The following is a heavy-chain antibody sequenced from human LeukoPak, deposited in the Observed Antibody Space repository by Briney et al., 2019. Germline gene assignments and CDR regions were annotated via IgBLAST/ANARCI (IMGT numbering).Heavy chain of an antibody. Sequence: GASVKVSCKASGYTFNSYGISWVRQAPGQGLEWMGWISAYNGNTNYAQKLQGRVTVTRDTSTSTVYMELSSLRSEDTAVYYCARDLSGGKLRYFDWLPPDYWGQGTLVTVSS. CDR3: ARDLSGGKLRYFDWLPPDY. CDR2: ISAYNGNT. CDR1: GYTFNSYG. J-gene: IGHJ4*02. D-gene: IGHD3-9*01. V-gene: IGHV1-18*01.